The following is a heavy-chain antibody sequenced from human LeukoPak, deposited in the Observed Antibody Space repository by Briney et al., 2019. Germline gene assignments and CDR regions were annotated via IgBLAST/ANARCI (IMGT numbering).Heavy chain of an antibody. J-gene: IGHJ4*02. CDR3: ASLFYYGDNY. V-gene: IGHV4-39*01. Sequence: SETLSLTCTVSGGSISSSSYYWGWNRQPPGKGLEWIGSIYYSGSTYYNPSLKSRVTISVDTSKNQFSLKLSSVTAADTAVYYCASLFYYGDNYWGQGTLVTVSS. D-gene: IGHD4-17*01. CDR2: IYYSGST. CDR1: GGSISSSSYY.